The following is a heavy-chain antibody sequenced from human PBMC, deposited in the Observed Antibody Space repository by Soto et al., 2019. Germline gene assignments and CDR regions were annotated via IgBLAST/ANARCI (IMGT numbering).Heavy chain of an antibody. CDR3: ARDYYYDSSGYYYQYAFDI. V-gene: IGHV1-69*04. CDR2: IIPILGIA. D-gene: IGHD3-22*01. CDR1: GGTFSSYA. Sequence: ASVKVSCKASGGTFSSYAISWVRQAPGQGLEWMGRIIPILGIANYAQKFQGRVTITADKSTSTAYMELSSLRSEDTAVYYCARDYYYDSSGYYYQYAFDIWGQGTMVTVSS. J-gene: IGHJ3*02.